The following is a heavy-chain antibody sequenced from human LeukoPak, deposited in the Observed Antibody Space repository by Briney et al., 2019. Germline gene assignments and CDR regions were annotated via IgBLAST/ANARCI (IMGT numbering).Heavy chain of an antibody. J-gene: IGHJ3*02. V-gene: IGHV1-69*13. CDR3: ARDSPYYYDSSGGRFDAFDI. D-gene: IGHD3-22*01. Sequence: GASVKVSCKASGGTFSSYAISWVRQAPGQGLEWMGGIIPIFGTANYAQKFQGRVTITADESTSTAYMELSGLRSEDTAVYYCARDSPYYYDSSGGRFDAFDIWGQGTMVTVSS. CDR1: GGTFSSYA. CDR2: IIPIFGTA.